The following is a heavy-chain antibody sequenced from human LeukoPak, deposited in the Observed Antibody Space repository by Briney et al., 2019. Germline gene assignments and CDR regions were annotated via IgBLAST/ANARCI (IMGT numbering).Heavy chain of an antibody. CDR2: ISGSGGST. CDR1: GFTFSSSA. J-gene: IGHJ4*02. Sequence: GGSLRLSCVASGFTFSSSAMSWVRQAPGKGLEWVSAISGSGGSTYYADSVKGRFTISRDNSKNTLYLQMNSLRAEDTAVYYCTLILGSSGYWGQGTLVTVSS. V-gene: IGHV3-23*01. CDR3: TLILGSSGY. D-gene: IGHD6-19*01.